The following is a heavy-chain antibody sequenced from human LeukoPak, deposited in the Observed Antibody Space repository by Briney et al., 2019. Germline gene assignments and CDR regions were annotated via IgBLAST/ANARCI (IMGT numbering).Heavy chain of an antibody. CDR2: IYYSGST. Sequence: PSETLSLTCTVSGGSISSGGYYWSWIRQHPGKGLEWIGYIYYSGSTYYNPSLKSRVTISVDTSKNQFSLKLSSVTAADTAVYYCARRYCSGGSCYDAFDIWGQGTMVTVSS. CDR1: GGSISSGGYY. CDR3: ARRYCSGGSCYDAFDI. J-gene: IGHJ3*02. D-gene: IGHD2-15*01. V-gene: IGHV4-31*03.